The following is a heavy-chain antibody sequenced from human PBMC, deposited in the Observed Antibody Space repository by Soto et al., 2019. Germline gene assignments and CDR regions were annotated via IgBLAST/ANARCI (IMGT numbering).Heavy chain of an antibody. Sequence: PGGSLRLSCAASEFTFSSYWMSWVRQAPGKGLEWVANIKQDGSEKYYVDSVKGRFTISRDNAKNSLYLQMNSLRAEDTAAYYCAKQTGPGSYYYVGSGGQFDYWGQGTLVTVSS. D-gene: IGHD3-10*01. J-gene: IGHJ4*02. CDR1: EFTFSSYW. CDR3: AKQTGPGSYYYVGSGGQFDY. CDR2: IKQDGSEK. V-gene: IGHV3-7*01.